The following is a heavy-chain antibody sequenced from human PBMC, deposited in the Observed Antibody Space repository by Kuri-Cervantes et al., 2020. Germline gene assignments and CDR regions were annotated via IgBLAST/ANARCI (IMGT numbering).Heavy chain of an antibody. D-gene: IGHD4-17*01. CDR1: GYTFASYG. Sequence: SVKVSCKAYGYTFASYGISWVRQAPGQGLEWMGRIIPILGIANYAQKFQGRVTITADKSTSTAYMELSSLRSEDTAVYYCARDYGDYWRLRNWFDPWGQGTLVTVSS. CDR2: IIPILGIA. CDR3: ARDYGDYWRLRNWFDP. J-gene: IGHJ5*02. V-gene: IGHV1-69*04.